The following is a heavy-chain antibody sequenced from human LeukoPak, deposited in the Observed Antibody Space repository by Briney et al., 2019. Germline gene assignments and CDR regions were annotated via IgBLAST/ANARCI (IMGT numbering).Heavy chain of an antibody. Sequence: GGSLRLSCAASGFTFSSYAMSWVRQAPGKGLEWVSAFSGSGGSTYYADSVKGQFTISRDNSKNTLYLQMNSLRAEDTAVYYCAKALGLVTSPLDYWGQGTLVTVSS. J-gene: IGHJ4*02. CDR3: AKALGLVTSPLDY. CDR1: GFTFSSYA. V-gene: IGHV3-23*01. CDR2: FSGSGGST. D-gene: IGHD4-23*01.